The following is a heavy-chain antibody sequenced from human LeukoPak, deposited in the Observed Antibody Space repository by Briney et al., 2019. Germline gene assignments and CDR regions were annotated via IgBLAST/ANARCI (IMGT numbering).Heavy chain of an antibody. D-gene: IGHD6-13*01. CDR1: GFTFSGYW. CDR3: ARESTARHNSSWYGFRN. CDR2: INQDGSEK. J-gene: IGHJ1*01. Sequence: GGSLRLSCAASGFTFSGYWMSWVRQAPGKGLEWVANINQDGSEKYYVDSVKGRFTISRDNAKNSLFLQMGSLRVEDTAVYYCARESTARHNSSWYGFRNWGQGTLVSVSS. V-gene: IGHV3-7*01.